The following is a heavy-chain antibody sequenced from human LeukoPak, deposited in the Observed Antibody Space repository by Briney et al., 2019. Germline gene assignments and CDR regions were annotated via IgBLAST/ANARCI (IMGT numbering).Heavy chain of an antibody. J-gene: IGHJ4*02. Sequence: ASVKVSCKASGYTFTGYYMHRVRQAPGQGLEWMGRINPNSGGTNYAQKFQGRVTMTRDTSISTAYMELSRLRSDDTAVYYCARDMHYYDSSGYYLDYWGQGTLVTVSS. D-gene: IGHD3-22*01. V-gene: IGHV1-2*06. CDR2: INPNSGGT. CDR1: GYTFTGYY. CDR3: ARDMHYYDSSGYYLDY.